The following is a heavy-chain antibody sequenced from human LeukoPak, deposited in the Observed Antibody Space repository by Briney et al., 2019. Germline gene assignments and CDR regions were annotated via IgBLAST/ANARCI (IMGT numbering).Heavy chain of an antibody. CDR1: GFTFSSYS. Sequence: SGGSLRLSCAASGFTFSSYSMNWVRQAPGKGLEWVSYISSSSSTIYYADSVKGRFTISRDNAKNSLYLQMNSLRAEDTAVYYCARDDYSNYLLDFDYWGQGTLVTVSS. V-gene: IGHV3-48*01. J-gene: IGHJ4*02. CDR2: ISSSSSTI. CDR3: ARDDYSNYLLDFDY. D-gene: IGHD4-11*01.